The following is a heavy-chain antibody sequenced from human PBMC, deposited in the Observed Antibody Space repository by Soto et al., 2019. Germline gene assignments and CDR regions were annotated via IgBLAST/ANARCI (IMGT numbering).Heavy chain of an antibody. J-gene: IGHJ4*02. D-gene: IGHD2-15*01. CDR3: ARGQLLPDY. Sequence: SETLSLTCTVSGGSISSSSYYWGWIRQPPGKGLEWIGYIYYSGSTYYNPSLKSRVTMSVDTSKNQFSLKLSSVTAVDTAVYYGARGQLLPDYWGQGTLVTVSS. V-gene: IGHV4-39*07. CDR2: IYYSGST. CDR1: GGSISSSSYY.